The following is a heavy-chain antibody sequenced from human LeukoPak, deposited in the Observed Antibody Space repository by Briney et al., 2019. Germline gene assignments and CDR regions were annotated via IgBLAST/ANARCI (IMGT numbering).Heavy chain of an antibody. CDR2: IAHHGSNK. CDR1: GFTFSRNA. D-gene: IGHD2-8*02. V-gene: IGHV3-30*02. Sequence: GGSLRLSCAASGFTFSRNAIHWVRQGPGKGLEWVSYIAHHGSNKYYADSVKGRFTISRDNSKRTLYLQMNSLRADDTAVYYCAKDGSWSCTDWGQGTLVTVSS. CDR3: AKDGSWSCTD. J-gene: IGHJ4*02.